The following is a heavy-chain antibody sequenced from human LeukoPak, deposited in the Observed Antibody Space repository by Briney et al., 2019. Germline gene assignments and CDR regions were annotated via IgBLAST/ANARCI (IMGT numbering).Heavy chain of an antibody. V-gene: IGHV2-5*01. Sequence: SGPTLVKPTQALTLTCTFSGFCFSTSGVGVGWIRQPPGKALEWIALIYWNDDNRYSPSLKSRLTITKDTSKTRVVLTMTNMDPVDTATYYCAHRPLERFGELTFDYWGQGTLVTVSS. CDR2: IYWNDDN. J-gene: IGHJ4*02. CDR1: GFCFSTSGVG. D-gene: IGHD3-10*01. CDR3: AHRPLERFGELTFDY.